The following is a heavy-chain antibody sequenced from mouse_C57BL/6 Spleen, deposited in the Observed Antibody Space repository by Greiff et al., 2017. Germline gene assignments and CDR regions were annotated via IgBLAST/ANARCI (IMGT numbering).Heavy chain of an antibody. Sequence: EVKVVESGGGLVQPGGSMKLSCVASGFTFSNYWMNWVRQSPEKGLEWVAQIRLKSDNYATHYAESVKGRFTISRDDSKSSVYLQMNNLRAEDTGIYYCTEGGPWFAYWGQGTLVTVSA. CDR3: TEGGPWFAY. V-gene: IGHV6-3*01. CDR2: IRLKSDNYAT. J-gene: IGHJ3*01. CDR1: GFTFSNYW.